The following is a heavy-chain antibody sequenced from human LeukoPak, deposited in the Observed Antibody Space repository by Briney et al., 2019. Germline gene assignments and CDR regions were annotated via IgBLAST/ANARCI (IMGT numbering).Heavy chain of an antibody. Sequence: SETLSLTCAVYGGSFSGYYRSWIRQPPGKGLEWIGEINHSGSTNYNPSLKSRVTISVDTSKNQFSLKLSSVTAADTAVYYCARGRAYYDFWSGYPLYFDYWGQGTLVTVSS. CDR2: INHSGST. V-gene: IGHV4-34*01. CDR1: GGSFSGYY. J-gene: IGHJ4*02. CDR3: ARGRAYYDFWSGYPLYFDY. D-gene: IGHD3-3*01.